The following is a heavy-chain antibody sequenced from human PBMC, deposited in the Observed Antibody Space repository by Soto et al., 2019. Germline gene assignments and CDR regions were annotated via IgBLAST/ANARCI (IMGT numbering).Heavy chain of an antibody. CDR3: AKESGSYYVDWFDP. CDR2: ISYDGSNK. Sequence: GGSLRLSCAASGFTFSSYGMHWVRQAPGKGLEWVAVISYDGSNKYYADSVKGRFTISRDNSKNTLYLQMNSLRAEDTAVYYCAKESGSYYVDWFDPWGQGTLVTVSS. CDR1: GFTFSSYG. J-gene: IGHJ5*02. V-gene: IGHV3-30*18. D-gene: IGHD1-26*01.